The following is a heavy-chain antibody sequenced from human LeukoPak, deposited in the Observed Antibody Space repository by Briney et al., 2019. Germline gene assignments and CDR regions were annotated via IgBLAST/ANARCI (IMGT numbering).Heavy chain of an antibody. V-gene: IGHV3-33*01. Sequence: GGSLRLSCAASGFTFSSYGMHWVRQAPGKGLEWVAVIWYDGSNKYYADSVKGRFTISRDNSKNTLYLQMNSLRAEDTAVYYCARDLVTPGIIDYWGQGTLVTVSS. CDR1: GFTFSSYG. J-gene: IGHJ4*02. D-gene: IGHD4-23*01. CDR2: IWYDGSNK. CDR3: ARDLVTPGIIDY.